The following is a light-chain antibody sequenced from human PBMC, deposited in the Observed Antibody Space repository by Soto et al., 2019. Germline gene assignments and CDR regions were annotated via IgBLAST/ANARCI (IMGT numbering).Light chain of an antibody. V-gene: IGKV3-20*01. CDR3: QQYATSPHT. J-gene: IGKJ2*01. Sequence: EIVLTQSPGTLSLSPGESATLSCRASQSVSSSQVAWYQLKPGQAPRLLIYGASSRATAIPDRFSGVGSEKDFTLSVSRLEPEDFAVYYCQQYATSPHTFGQGTKLEL. CDR1: QSVSSSQ. CDR2: GAS.